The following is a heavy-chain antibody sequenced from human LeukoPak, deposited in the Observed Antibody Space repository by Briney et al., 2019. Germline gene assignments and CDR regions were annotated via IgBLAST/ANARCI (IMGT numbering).Heavy chain of an antibody. Sequence: GGSLRLSCAASGFTFSNYWMTWVRQAPGKGLEWVANINRDGSDRYYMASVQGRFTISRDNAKNSLSLQMNSLRVEDTAVYFCARAIEGAYDLWSQGTLVTVSS. J-gene: IGHJ4*02. CDR2: INRDGSDR. CDR3: ARAIEGAYDL. V-gene: IGHV3-7*04. D-gene: IGHD5-12*01. CDR1: GFTFSNYW.